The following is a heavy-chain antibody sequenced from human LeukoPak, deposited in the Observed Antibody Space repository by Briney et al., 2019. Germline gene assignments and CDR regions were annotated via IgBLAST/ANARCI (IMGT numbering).Heavy chain of an antibody. CDR1: GFTFSSYA. V-gene: IGHV3-30-3*01. Sequence: PGGSLRLSCAASGFTFSSYAMHWVRQAPGKGLEGVAVITYDGSNKYYADSVKGRFTISRDNSKNMLYLQMNSLRAEDTAVYYCARDHRGYYDSSGYSARSEYYYYYYGMDVWGQGTTVTVSS. CDR2: ITYDGSNK. J-gene: IGHJ6*02. D-gene: IGHD3-22*01. CDR3: ARDHRGYYDSSGYSARSEYYYYYYGMDV.